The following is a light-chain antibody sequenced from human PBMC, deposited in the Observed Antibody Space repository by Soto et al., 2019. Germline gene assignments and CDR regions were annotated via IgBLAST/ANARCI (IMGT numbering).Light chain of an antibody. Sequence: DIQMTQSPSSLSASVGDRVTITCRASQSISSYLNWYQQQPGKAPKLLVYAASTLQSGVPSRFSGSGSGTHFTLTISSLQPEDFATYYCQHSYRTPRTFGQGTKVEIK. CDR1: QSISSY. CDR2: AAS. CDR3: QHSYRTPRT. J-gene: IGKJ1*01. V-gene: IGKV1-39*01.